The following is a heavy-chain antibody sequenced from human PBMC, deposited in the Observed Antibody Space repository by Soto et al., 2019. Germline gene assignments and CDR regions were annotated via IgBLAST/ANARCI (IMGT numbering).Heavy chain of an antibody. J-gene: IGHJ4*02. D-gene: IGHD5-18*01. V-gene: IGHV4-30-4*01. CDR2: IYYSGST. Sequence: SETLSLTCTVSGGSISSGDYYWSWIRQPPGKGLEWIGYIYYSGSTYYNPSLRSRVTISVDTSKNQFSLKLSSVTAADTAVYYCARVDTAMADCFDYWGQGTLVTVSS. CDR3: ARVDTAMADCFDY. CDR1: GGSISSGDYY.